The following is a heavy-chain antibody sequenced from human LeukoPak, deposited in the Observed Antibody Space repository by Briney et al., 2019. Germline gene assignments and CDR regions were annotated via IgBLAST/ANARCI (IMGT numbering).Heavy chain of an antibody. CDR2: ICYSGIT. CDR1: VGSISSYY. D-gene: IGHD3-22*01. Sequence: SETLSLTCTVSVGSISSYYWSWIRQPPGKELEWIGYICYSGITNYNPSLKSRVTISVDTSKNQFSLKLSSVTAADTAVYYCARFCNYYDSSGYYYGFDPWGQGTLVTVSS. V-gene: IGHV4-59*01. CDR3: ARFCNYYDSSGYYYGFDP. J-gene: IGHJ5*02.